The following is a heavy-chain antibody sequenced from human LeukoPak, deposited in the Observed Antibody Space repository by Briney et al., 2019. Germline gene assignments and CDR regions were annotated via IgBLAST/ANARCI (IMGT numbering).Heavy chain of an antibody. J-gene: IGHJ4*02. CDR1: GFSFRNSW. Sequence: GGSLRLSCAGSGFSFRNSWMSWVRQAPGKGLEWVANIKEDGTEKDYVDSVKGRFTISRDNSKNTLYLQMNSLRAEDTAVYYCASGYSYGPYYFDYWGQGTLVTVSS. CDR3: ASGYSYGPYYFDY. CDR2: IKEDGTEK. V-gene: IGHV3-7*03. D-gene: IGHD5-18*01.